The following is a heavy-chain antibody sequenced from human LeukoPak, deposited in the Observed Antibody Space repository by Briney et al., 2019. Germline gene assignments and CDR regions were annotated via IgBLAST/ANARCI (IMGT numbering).Heavy chain of an antibody. J-gene: IGHJ5*02. Sequence: ASVKVSCKASGNTFTGYYMHWVRQAPGQGLEWMGWINPNSGGTNYAQKFQGRVTMTRDTSISTAYMELSRLRSDDTAVYYCATSPWIQLTPQFDPWGQGTLVTVSS. CDR1: GNTFTGYY. CDR2: INPNSGGT. D-gene: IGHD5-18*01. CDR3: ATSPWIQLTPQFDP. V-gene: IGHV1-2*02.